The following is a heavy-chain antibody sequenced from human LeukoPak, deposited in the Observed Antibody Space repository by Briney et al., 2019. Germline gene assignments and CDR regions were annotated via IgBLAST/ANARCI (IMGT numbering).Heavy chain of an antibody. CDR1: GFTFSDSA. CDR2: IRTQANNDAT. J-gene: IGHJ4*02. V-gene: IGHV3-73*01. CDR3: ARDYNSLTGLNY. Sequence: GGSLRLSCAASGFTFSDSAMHWVRQASGKGLEWLGRIRTQANNDATAYGASVKGRFIISRDDSRNTAYLQMNSLKTEDTAVYYCARDYNSLTGLNYWGQGTLVTVSS. D-gene: IGHD3-9*01.